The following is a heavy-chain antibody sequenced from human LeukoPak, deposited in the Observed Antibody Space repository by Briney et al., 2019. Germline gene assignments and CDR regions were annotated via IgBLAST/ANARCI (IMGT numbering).Heavy chain of an antibody. V-gene: IGHV3-9*01. CDR2: ISETGGTI. D-gene: IGHD6-19*01. CDR1: GFTFSSYW. J-gene: IGHJ4*02. CDR3: AKRPRSGWYFDY. Sequence: PGGSLRLSCAASGFTFSSYWMHWVRQAPGKGLEWVSGISETGGTIVYADSVKGRFTISRDNAKNSLYLQMNSLRAEDTALYYCAKRPRSGWYFDYWGQGTLVTVSS.